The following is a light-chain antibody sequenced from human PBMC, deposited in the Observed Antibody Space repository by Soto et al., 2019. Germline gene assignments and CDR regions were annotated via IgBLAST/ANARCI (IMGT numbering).Light chain of an antibody. CDR2: DVT. J-gene: IGLJ1*01. CDR3: CSFTSSDTHV. Sequence: QSALTQPASVSGSPGQSITISCTGTSSDFGGHDFVSWHQQRPGKAPKLMIYDVTNRPSGVSNRFSGSKSGNTASLTISGLQAEDEADYYCCSFTSSDTHVFGTGTKVTVL. V-gene: IGLV2-14*01. CDR1: SSDFGGHDF.